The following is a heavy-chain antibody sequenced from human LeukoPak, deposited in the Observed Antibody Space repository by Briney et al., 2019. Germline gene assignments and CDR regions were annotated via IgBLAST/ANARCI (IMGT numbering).Heavy chain of an antibody. Sequence: NPSETLSLTCTVSGGSISSRSYYWGWIRQPPGKGLEWIGKISDSGNTYYSPSLRSRVTISIDMSKNQFSLKLSSVTATDTAVYYCARGEEVLDYFDYWGQGTLVTVSS. CDR2: ISDSGNT. V-gene: IGHV4-39*01. J-gene: IGHJ4*02. D-gene: IGHD3-16*01. CDR1: GGSISSRSYY. CDR3: ARGEEVLDYFDY.